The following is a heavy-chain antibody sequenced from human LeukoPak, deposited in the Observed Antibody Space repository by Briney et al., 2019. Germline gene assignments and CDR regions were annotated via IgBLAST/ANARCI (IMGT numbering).Heavy chain of an antibody. J-gene: IGHJ4*02. CDR2: ISAYNGNT. D-gene: IGHD1-26*01. V-gene: IGHV1-18*04. Sequence: ASVKVSCKASGYTFTSYYMHWVRQAPGQGLEWMGWISAYNGNTNYAQKLQGRVTMTTDTSTSTAYMELRSLRSDDTAVYYCATSGSYRRAGSFDYWGQGTLVTVSS. CDR1: GYTFTSYY. CDR3: ATSGSYRRAGSFDY.